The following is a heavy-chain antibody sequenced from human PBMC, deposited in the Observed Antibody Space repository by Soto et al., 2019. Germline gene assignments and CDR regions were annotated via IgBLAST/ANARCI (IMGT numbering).Heavy chain of an antibody. CDR3: ARDPNTPSSRYYYYYMDV. CDR1: GDSVSSSSAS. Sequence: SQTLSPTCALSGDSVSSSSASWNWVRPSPNRGLDWLGRTYYRSKWSNDYALSVRSRITTNADTSKNQFSLQLTSVTPDDTAVYFCARDPNTPSSRYYYYYMDVWGRGTPVTVSS. V-gene: IGHV6-1*01. J-gene: IGHJ6*03. CDR2: TYYRSKWSN. D-gene: IGHD6-6*01.